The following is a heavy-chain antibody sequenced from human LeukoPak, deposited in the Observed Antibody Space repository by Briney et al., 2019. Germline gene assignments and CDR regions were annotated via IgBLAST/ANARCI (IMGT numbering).Heavy chain of an antibody. CDR2: LGGSGGNT. CDR1: GFAFSNYA. CDR3: AKTALTITTRPLDY. D-gene: IGHD6-6*01. V-gene: IGHV3-23*01. J-gene: IGHJ4*02. Sequence: GGSLRLSCAASGFAFSNYAMSWVRQAPGKGLECVSALGGSGGNTFYAHSGRGRLTISRDQSKTSLCTQKNGQRAGHTAVYYCAKTALTITTRPLDYCGQGTLVTVSS.